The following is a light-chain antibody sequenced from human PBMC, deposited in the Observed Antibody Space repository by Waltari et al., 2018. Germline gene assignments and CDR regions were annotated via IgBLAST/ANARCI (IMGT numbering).Light chain of an antibody. V-gene: IGKV1-9*01. CDR2: AAS. J-gene: IGKJ3*01. CDR1: QGISSY. CDR3: QQLNSYL. Sequence: DIQLTQSPSFLSASVGDRVTITCRASQGISSYLAWYQQKPGKAPKPLIYAASTLQSGVPSRFSGSGSGTEFTLTISSLQPEDFATYYCQQLNSYLFGPGTKVDIK.